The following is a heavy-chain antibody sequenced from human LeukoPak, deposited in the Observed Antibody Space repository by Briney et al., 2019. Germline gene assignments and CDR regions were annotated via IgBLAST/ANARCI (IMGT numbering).Heavy chain of an antibody. J-gene: IGHJ4*02. V-gene: IGHV1-24*01. CDR1: GYTLTELS. D-gene: IGHD6-19*01. Sequence: ASVKVSCKVSGYTLTELSMHWVRQAPGKGLEWMGGFDPEDGETIYAQKFQGRVTMTEDTSTDTAYMELSSLRSEDTAVYYCAIAPLFGISSGWRTFDYWGQGTLVTVSS. CDR2: FDPEDGET. CDR3: AIAPLFGISSGWRTFDY.